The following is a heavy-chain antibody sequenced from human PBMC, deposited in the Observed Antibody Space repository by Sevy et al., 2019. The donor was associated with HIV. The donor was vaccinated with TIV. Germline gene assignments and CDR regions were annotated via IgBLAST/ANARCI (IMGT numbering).Heavy chain of an antibody. CDR3: AAFWSDSDYYGMDV. V-gene: IGHV1-2*02. CDR2: IDPKSGGT. D-gene: IGHD3-3*01. CDR1: GHTFTNYY. Sequence: ASVKVSYKASGHTFTNYYIHWVRQAPGQGLEWMGWIDPKSGGTNHAQKFQDRVIMTTDTSISTAYMELSRLTSDDTAIYYCAAFWSDSDYYGMDVWGQGTTVTVSS. J-gene: IGHJ6*02.